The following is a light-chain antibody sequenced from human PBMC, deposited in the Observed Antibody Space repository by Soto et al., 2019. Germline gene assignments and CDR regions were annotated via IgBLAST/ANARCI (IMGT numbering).Light chain of an antibody. CDR2: LNSDGSH. Sequence: QSVLTQSPSASASLGASVKLTCTLSSGHSSYAIAWHQQQPEKGPRYLMKLNSDGSHSKGDGIPDRFSASSSGAERYLTISSLQSDDEADYYCQTWGTGFRLFGGGTKLTVL. CDR3: QTWGTGFRL. CDR1: SGHSSYA. V-gene: IGLV4-69*02. J-gene: IGLJ2*01.